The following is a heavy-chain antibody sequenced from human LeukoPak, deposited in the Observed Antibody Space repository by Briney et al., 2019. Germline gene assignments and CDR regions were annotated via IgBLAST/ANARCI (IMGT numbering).Heavy chain of an antibody. CDR3: AKGDGEFEY. CDR1: GYKFTSYW. CDR2: IYPSDSDT. V-gene: IGHV5-51*01. J-gene: IGHJ4*02. D-gene: IGHD3-10*01. Sequence: GESLKISCEASGYKFTSYWSGWMRQMPGKGLEWMGVIYPSDSDTRYNLSFEGQVTISADKSINTAYLQWSSLRPSGTAVYYCAKGDGEFEYWGQGTLVTVSS.